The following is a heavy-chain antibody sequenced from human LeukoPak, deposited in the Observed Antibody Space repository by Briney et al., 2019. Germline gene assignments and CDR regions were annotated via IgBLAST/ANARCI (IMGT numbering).Heavy chain of an antibody. D-gene: IGHD1-26*01. V-gene: IGHV4-39*07. J-gene: IGHJ2*01. CDR1: GGSLSSYY. CDR2: IYYSGST. CDR3: ARVPGELRPFDL. Sequence: SETLSLTCAVYGGSLSSYYWGWIRQPPGKGLEWIGSIYYSGSTYYNPSLKSRVTISVDKPKNQFSLKLSSVTAADTAVYYCARVPGELRPFDLWGRGTLVTVSS.